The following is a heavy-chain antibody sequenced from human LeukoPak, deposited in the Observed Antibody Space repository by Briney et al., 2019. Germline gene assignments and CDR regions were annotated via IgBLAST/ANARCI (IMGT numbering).Heavy chain of an antibody. D-gene: IGHD2-15*01. CDR3: ARGYCSGGSCYSWTNNWFDP. CDR2: TSYDGSNK. V-gene: IGHV3-30*01. J-gene: IGHJ5*02. Sequence: GGSLRLSCAASGFTFSSYAMHWVRQAPGKGLEWVAVTSYDGSNKYYADSVKGRFTISRDNSKNTLYLQMNSLRAEDTAVYYCARGYCSGGSCYSWTNNWFDPWGQGTLVTVSS. CDR1: GFTFSSYA.